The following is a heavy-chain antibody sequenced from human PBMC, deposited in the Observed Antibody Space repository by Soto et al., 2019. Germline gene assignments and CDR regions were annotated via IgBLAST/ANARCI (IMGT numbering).Heavy chain of an antibody. D-gene: IGHD3-9*01. CDR3: ARARLRYFDWLFYFDY. J-gene: IGHJ4*02. Sequence: PSETLSLTCTVSGGSISSYYWSWIRQPPGKGLEWIGYIYYSGSTNYNPSLKSRVTISVDTSKNQFSLKLSSVTAADTAVYYCARARLRYFDWLFYFDYWGQGTLVTVSS. V-gene: IGHV4-59*01. CDR1: GGSISSYY. CDR2: IYYSGST.